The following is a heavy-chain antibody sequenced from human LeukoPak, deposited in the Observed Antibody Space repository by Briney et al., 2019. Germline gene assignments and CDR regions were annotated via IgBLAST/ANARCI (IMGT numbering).Heavy chain of an antibody. Sequence: PGGSLRLSCAASGFTFSDYYMSWIRQAPGKGLEWVSYISSSGSTIYYADSVKGRFTISRDNAKNSLYLQMNSLRAEDTAVYYCARVGLDSSERVYLLNFDYWGQGTLVTVSS. CDR3: ARVGLDSSERVYLLNFDY. J-gene: IGHJ4*02. D-gene: IGHD6-19*01. CDR1: GFTFSDYY. CDR2: ISSSGSTI. V-gene: IGHV3-11*04.